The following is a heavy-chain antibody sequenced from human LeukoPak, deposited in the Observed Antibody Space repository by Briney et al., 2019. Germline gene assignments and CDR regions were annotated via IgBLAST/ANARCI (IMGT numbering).Heavy chain of an antibody. V-gene: IGHV3-30*18. CDR1: GFTFSSYG. CDR2: ISYDGSNR. D-gene: IGHD3-9*01. J-gene: IGHJ5*02. CDR3: AKDGGQGRDILTGRNWFDP. Sequence: TGRSLRLSCAASGFTFSSYGMHWVRQAPGKGLEWVAVISYDGSNRYYADSVKGRFTISRDNSKNTLYLQMNSLRAEDTAVYYCAKDGGQGRDILTGRNWFDPWGQGTLVTVSS.